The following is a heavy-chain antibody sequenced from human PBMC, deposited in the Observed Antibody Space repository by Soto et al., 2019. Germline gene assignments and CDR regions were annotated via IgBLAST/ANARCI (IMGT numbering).Heavy chain of an antibody. CDR3: ARGGGWYVGGVVDY. Sequence: QVQLQQWGAGLLKHSETLCLTCAVYGGSFSGCYRSWIRQPPGKGLEWIGEINHSGSTNYNPSLKSRVTISVDTSKNQFSLKLSSVTAADTAVYYCARGGGWYVGGVVDYWGQGTLVTVSS. J-gene: IGHJ4*02. CDR1: GGSFSGCY. D-gene: IGHD6-19*01. CDR2: INHSGST. V-gene: IGHV4-34*01.